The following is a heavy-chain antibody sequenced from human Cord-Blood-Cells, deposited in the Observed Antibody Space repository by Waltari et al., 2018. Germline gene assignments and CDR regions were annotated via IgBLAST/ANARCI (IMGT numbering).Heavy chain of an antibody. V-gene: IGHV4-4*02. CDR3: ARRVFLEWLRDDAFDI. J-gene: IGHJ3*02. D-gene: IGHD3-3*01. Sequence: QVQLQESGPGLVKPSGTLSLTCAVSGGSISSSNWWSWVRQPPGKGLEWIGEIDHRGSATDSPALKIRVTRAVDKSKNQFSRNLSSVTAADTAVYYCARRVFLEWLRDDAFDIWGQGTMVTVPS. CDR2: IDHRGSA. CDR1: GGSISSSNW.